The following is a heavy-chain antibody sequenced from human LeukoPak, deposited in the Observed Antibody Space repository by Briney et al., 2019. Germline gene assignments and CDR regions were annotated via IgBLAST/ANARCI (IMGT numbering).Heavy chain of an antibody. D-gene: IGHD5-18*01. V-gene: IGHV3-74*01. CDR2: INNDGSYT. CDR1: GFTFSGYW. Sequence: PGGSLRLSCAASGFTFSGYWMHWVRQAPGKGLVWVSRINNDGSYTSYADSVKGRFTISRDNAKNTLYVQMNSLRAEDTAVYYCAKAMPKASNSYDYLGPFDYWGQGTLVTVSS. J-gene: IGHJ4*02. CDR3: AKAMPKASNSYDYLGPFDY.